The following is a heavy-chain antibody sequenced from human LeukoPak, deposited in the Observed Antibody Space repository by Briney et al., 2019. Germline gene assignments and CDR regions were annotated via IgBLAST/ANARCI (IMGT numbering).Heavy chain of an antibody. CDR2: ISGSGGDT. V-gene: IGHV3-23*01. J-gene: IGHJ4*02. Sequence: PGGSLRLSCAASGFTFSDHYMDWVRQAPGKGLEWVSAISGSGGDTFYTDSVKGRFTISRDNSKNTLYLQMKGLRAEDTAVYHCAKPEMATIYDYWGQGTLVTVSS. D-gene: IGHD5-24*01. CDR1: GFTFSDHY. CDR3: AKPEMATIYDY.